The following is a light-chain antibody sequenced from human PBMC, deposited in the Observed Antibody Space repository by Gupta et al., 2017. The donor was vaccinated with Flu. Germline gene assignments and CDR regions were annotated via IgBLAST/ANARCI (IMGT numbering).Light chain of an antibody. CDR3: QQSVSVPFT. V-gene: IGKV1-39*01. J-gene: IGKJ3*01. Sequence: DIQMTQSPSSLSASVGDRVTITCRASQSIAGYLNWYQQRPGTAPKVLIYAASSLESGVPSRFSGSGSGTDFALTISRLQPEDFATYFCQQSVSVPFTFGHGTKVDIK. CDR1: QSIAGY. CDR2: AAS.